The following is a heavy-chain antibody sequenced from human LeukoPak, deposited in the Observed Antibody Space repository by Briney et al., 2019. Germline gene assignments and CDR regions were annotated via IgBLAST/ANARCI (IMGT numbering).Heavy chain of an antibody. J-gene: IGHJ4*02. CDR3: ACHSGWSGPSE. CDR2: FHQSVST. CDR1: GDSISSDKW. V-gene: IGHV4-4*02. D-gene: IGHD6-19*01. Sequence: SGTLSLTCAVSGDSISSDKWWSWVRQPPGKGLEYIGEFHQSVSTNYNPSLKSRLTISVDKSKNQFSLKLSSVTAADTAVYYCACHSGWSGPSEWGQGTLVTVSS.